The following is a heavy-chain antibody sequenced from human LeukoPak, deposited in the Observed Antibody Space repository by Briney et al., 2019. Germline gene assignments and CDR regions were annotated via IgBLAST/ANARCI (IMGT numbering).Heavy chain of an antibody. CDR3: AREGAYSSSSSDFDY. D-gene: IGHD6-6*01. J-gene: IGHJ4*02. V-gene: IGHV3-30*02. CDR1: GFTFSSYG. Sequence: GGSLRLSCAASGFTFSSYGMHWVRQAPGKGLEWVAFIRYDGSNKYYADSVKGRFTISRDNSKNTLYLQMNSLRAEDTAVYYCAREGAYSSSSSDFDYWGQGTLVTVSS. CDR2: IRYDGSNK.